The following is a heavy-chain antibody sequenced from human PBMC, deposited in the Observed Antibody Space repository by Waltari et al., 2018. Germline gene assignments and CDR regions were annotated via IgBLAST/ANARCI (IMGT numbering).Heavy chain of an antibody. CDR3: ARDTRRSGDYYYYMDV. J-gene: IGHJ6*03. Sequence: QVQLQESGPGLVKPSQTLSLTCTVSGGSISRGGYYWSWIRQHPGKGLEWIGYIYYSGSTYYNPSLKSRVTISVDTSKNQFSLKLSSVTAADTAVYYCARDTRRSGDYYYYMDVWGKGTTVTVSS. D-gene: IGHD3-10*01. CDR1: GGSISRGGYY. V-gene: IGHV4-31*03. CDR2: IYYSGST.